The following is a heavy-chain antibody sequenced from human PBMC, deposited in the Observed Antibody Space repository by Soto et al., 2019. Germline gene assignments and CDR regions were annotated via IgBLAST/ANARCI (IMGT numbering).Heavy chain of an antibody. V-gene: IGHV3-23*01. CDR3: AARNFEY. J-gene: IGHJ4*02. CDR1: GLTFSTYG. CDR2: INGDGAGT. Sequence: EVPILESGGGLVQPGGSLRLSCAASGLTFSTYGLTWVRQAPGKGLEWVSLINGDGAGTYYADSVKGRFTISRDNSKNTLYLQMNSLRAEDTAVYYCAARNFEYWGQGTRVTVSS.